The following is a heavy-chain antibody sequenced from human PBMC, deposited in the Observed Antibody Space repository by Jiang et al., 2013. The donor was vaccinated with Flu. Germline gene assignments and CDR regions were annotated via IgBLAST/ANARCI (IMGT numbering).Heavy chain of an antibody. CDR1: GYIFTHYP. J-gene: IGHJ4*02. D-gene: IGHD2/OR15-2a*01. CDR3: ARERPSTCYFDL. Sequence: VESGAEVKTPGASLKVSCKTSGYIFTHYPIHWVRQAPGRGLEWMGWINADNGNTDYSQDFHDRVTITRDTSASMVHMELRGLTSGDTAVYYCARERPSTCYFDLWGREPWSPSPQ. CDR2: INADNGNT. V-gene: IGHV1-3*01.